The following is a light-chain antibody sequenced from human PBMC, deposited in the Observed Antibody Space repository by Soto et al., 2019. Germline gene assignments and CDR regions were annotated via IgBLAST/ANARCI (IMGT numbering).Light chain of an antibody. J-gene: IGKJ1*01. CDR3: QQYGSSWWT. Sequence: EIVLTQSPGTLSLSPGERATLSCRASQSVSSSYLAWYQQKPGQAPRLLIYGASSRATGIPDRFSASGSGTDFTLTISGLEPEDLAVYYCQQYGSSWWTFGQGTKVDIK. CDR1: QSVSSSY. CDR2: GAS. V-gene: IGKV3-20*01.